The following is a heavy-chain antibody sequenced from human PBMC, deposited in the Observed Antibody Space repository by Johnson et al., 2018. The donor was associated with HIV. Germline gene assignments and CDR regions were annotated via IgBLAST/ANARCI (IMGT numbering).Heavy chain of an antibody. J-gene: IGHJ3*02. CDR1: GFTFSSYW. CDR3: ARAGYSSGWYEGAFDI. V-gene: IGHV3-7*01. D-gene: IGHD6-19*01. CDR2: IKQDGSEK. Sequence: VQLVESGGGLVQPGGSLRLSCAASGFTFSSYWMSWVRQAPGKGLEWVANIKQDGSEKYYVDSVKGRFTISRDNAKNSLYLQMNRLRAEDTDVYYCARAGYSSGWYEGAFDIWGQGTMVTVSS.